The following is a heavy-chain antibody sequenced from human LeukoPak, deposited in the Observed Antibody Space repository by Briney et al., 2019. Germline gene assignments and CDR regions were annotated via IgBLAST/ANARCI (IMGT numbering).Heavy chain of an antibody. CDR2: ISGSGGST. CDR3: AKGGYCSSTSCPPDWGY. Sequence: GGSLRLSCAASGFTFSSYAMSWVRQAPGKGLEWVSAISGSGGSTYYPDSVKGRFTISRDNSKNTLYLQMNSLRAEDTAVYYCAKGGYCSSTSCPPDWGYWGQGTLVTVSS. V-gene: IGHV3-23*01. J-gene: IGHJ4*02. CDR1: GFTFSSYA. D-gene: IGHD2-2*01.